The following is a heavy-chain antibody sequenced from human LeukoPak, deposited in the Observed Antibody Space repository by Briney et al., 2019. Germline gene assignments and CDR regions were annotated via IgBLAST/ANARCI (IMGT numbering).Heavy chain of an antibody. J-gene: IGHJ3*02. D-gene: IGHD6-13*01. CDR2: IYYSGST. CDR3: ARDPSTSWSRSGFDI. Sequence: PSETLSLTCTVSGGSISTYYWSWIRQPPGKGLEWIGYIYYSGSTNYNPSFQSRVTISVDTSKNQFSLKLSSVTAADTAVYYCARDPSTSWSRSGFDIWGQGTMVTVSS. V-gene: IGHV4-59*01. CDR1: GGSISTYY.